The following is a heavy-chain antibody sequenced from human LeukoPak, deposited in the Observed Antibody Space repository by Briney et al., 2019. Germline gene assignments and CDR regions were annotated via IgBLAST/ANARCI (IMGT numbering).Heavy chain of an antibody. Sequence: RWALVKVSCKASGYPFTTYGINWVRQAPGQGLEWMGWISTYNGDTNYAQKFQGRVTMTTDTSTSTAYIELRSLTSDDTAAYYCAREWWGYDVLTGDNWFDPWGQGTLVTVSS. CDR2: ISTYNGDT. CDR1: GYPFTTYG. D-gene: IGHD3-9*01. J-gene: IGHJ5*02. CDR3: AREWWGYDVLTGDNWFDP. V-gene: IGHV1-18*01.